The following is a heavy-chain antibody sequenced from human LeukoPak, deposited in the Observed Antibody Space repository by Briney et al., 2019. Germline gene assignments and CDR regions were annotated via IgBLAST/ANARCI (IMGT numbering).Heavy chain of an antibody. D-gene: IGHD2-21*01. CDR1: GGSISSYY. V-gene: IGHV4-59*01. J-gene: IGHJ6*03. CDR3: SGVFLGIWYCGLQLRYHYFYFKDL. CDR2: IYYSGRT. Sequence: PSETLSLTCTVSGGSISSYYWSWIRQPPGKGVEWIGYIYYSGRTNYNPSLKSRVTMSVDTSKNQFSLKLSSVTSADTALSYCSGVFLGIWYCGLQLRYHYFYFKDLLGKG.